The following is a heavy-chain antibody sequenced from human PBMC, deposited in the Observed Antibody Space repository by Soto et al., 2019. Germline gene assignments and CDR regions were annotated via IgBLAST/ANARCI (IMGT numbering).Heavy chain of an antibody. D-gene: IGHD6-6*01. J-gene: IGHJ4*02. Sequence: GGSLRLSCAASGFTFSSYGMHWVRQAPGKGLEWVAVISYDGSNKYYADSVKGRFTISRDNSKNTLYLQMNSLRAEDTAVYYCAKDEYSSSSGLHYWGQGTLVTVSS. CDR1: GFTFSSYG. CDR3: AKDEYSSSSGLHY. V-gene: IGHV3-30*18. CDR2: ISYDGSNK.